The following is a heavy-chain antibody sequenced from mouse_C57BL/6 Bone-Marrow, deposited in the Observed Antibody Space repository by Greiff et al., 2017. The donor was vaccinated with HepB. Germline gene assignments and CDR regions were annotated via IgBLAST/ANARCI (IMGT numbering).Heavy chain of an antibody. CDR3: ARFRYYGGAMDY. CDR1: GFSLTRYA. CDR2: IWTGGGT. J-gene: IGHJ4*01. Sequence: VHLVESGPGLVAPSPTLSITCTVSGFSLTRYAISWVRQPPGKGLEWLGVIWTGGGTNYNSALKSRLSISKDNSKSQVFLKMNSLQTDDTARYYCARFRYYGGAMDYWGQGTSVTVSS. D-gene: IGHD1-1*01. V-gene: IGHV2-9-1*01.